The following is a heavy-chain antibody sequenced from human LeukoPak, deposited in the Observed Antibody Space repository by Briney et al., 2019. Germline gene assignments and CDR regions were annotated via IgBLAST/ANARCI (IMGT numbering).Heavy chain of an antibody. V-gene: IGHV4-39*07. Sequence: SETLSLTCTVSGGSISSSSYYWGWIRQPPGKGLEWIGSIYYSGSTYYNPSLKSRVTISVDTSKNQFSLKLSSVTAADTAVYYCARDLPRNIWAFDIWGQGTMVTVSS. J-gene: IGHJ3*02. CDR1: GGSISSSSYY. CDR2: IYYSGST. CDR3: ARDLPRNIWAFDI. D-gene: IGHD2/OR15-2a*01.